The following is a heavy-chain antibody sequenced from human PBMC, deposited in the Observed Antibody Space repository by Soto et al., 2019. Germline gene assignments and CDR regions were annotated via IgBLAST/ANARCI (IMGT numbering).Heavy chain of an antibody. CDR2: ISYDGSNK. V-gene: IGHV3-30-3*01. Sequence: QVQLVESGGGVVQPGRSLRLSCAASGFTFSSYAMHWVRQAPGKGLEWVAVISYDGSNKYYADSVKGRFTISRDNSKNTLYLQMNSLRAEDTAVYYCARETYYYDSRYFDYWGQGTLVNVSS. CDR3: ARETYYYDSRYFDY. J-gene: IGHJ4*02. CDR1: GFTFSSYA. D-gene: IGHD3-22*01.